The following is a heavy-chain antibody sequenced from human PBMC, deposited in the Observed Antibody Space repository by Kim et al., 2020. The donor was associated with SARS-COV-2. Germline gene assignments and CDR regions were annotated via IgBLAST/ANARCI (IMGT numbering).Heavy chain of an antibody. V-gene: IGHV4-4*02. Sequence: SETLSLTCAVSGGSISSSNWWSWVRQPPGTGLEWIGEIYHSGSTNYNPSLKSRVTISVDKSKNQFSLKLSSVTAADTAVYYCARSYSSGFFYYFDYWGQGTLVTVSS. J-gene: IGHJ4*02. CDR3: ARSYSSGFFYYFDY. D-gene: IGHD6-19*01. CDR2: IYHSGST. CDR1: GGSISSSNW.